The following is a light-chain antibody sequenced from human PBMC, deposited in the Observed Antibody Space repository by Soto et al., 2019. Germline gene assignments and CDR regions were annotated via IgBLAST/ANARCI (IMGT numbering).Light chain of an antibody. Sequence: EVVLTQSPGTVSLSPGERVTLSCRASQSVISNYLAWFQQRPGQAPRLLIYAASSRATGIPDRFSGSGSGTDFTLSISRLEPEDFAVYYCQQYGNSLTWTFGQGTKVEIK. CDR2: AAS. J-gene: IGKJ1*01. V-gene: IGKV3-20*01. CDR1: QSVISNY. CDR3: QQYGNSLTWT.